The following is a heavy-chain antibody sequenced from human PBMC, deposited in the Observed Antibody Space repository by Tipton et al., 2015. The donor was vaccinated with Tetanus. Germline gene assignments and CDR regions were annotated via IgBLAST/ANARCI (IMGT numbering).Heavy chain of an antibody. D-gene: IGHD2-21*01. CDR2: ISYNGSNK. CDR1: GFTFRSYA. J-gene: IGHJ3*02. CDR3: AKKGVVLSAPGAFDI. Sequence: QVQLVQSGGGVVQPGRSLRLSCAASGFTFRSYAIHWVRQAPGKGLEWVAVISYNGSNKYYADSVRGRFTISRDNSKNTLYLQMNSLRAEDTAVYYCAKKGVVLSAPGAFDIWGQGTMVTVSS. V-gene: IGHV3-30-3*02.